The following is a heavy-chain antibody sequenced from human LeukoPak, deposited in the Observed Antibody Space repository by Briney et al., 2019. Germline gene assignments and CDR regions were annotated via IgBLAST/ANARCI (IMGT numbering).Heavy chain of an antibody. CDR3: ARDGCSGGSCYPDY. J-gene: IGHJ4*02. Sequence: ASVKVSCKASGGTFSSYAISWVRQAPGQGLEWMGRIIPILGIANYAQKLQGRVTMTTDTSTSTAYMELRSLRSGDTAVYYCARDGCSGGSCYPDYWGQGTLVTVSS. CDR2: IIPILGIA. D-gene: IGHD2-15*01. CDR1: GGTFSSYA. V-gene: IGHV1-69*04.